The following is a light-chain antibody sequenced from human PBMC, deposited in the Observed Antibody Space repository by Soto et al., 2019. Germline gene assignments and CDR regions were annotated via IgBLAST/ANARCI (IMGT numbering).Light chain of an antibody. Sequence: QSVLTQPPSSSGTPGQRVTISCSGGSSNIGSNPVNWYQQLPGTAPKLLIHTNDRRPSEVPDRFSGSKSGTSASLTISGLQAEDEAEYYCSSYTNINTRACVFGTGTKLTVL. CDR1: SSNIGSNP. J-gene: IGLJ1*01. CDR2: TND. V-gene: IGLV1-44*01. CDR3: SSYTNINTRACV.